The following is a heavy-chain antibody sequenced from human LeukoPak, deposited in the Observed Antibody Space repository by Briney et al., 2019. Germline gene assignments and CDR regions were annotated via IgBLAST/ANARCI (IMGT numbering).Heavy chain of an antibody. CDR1: GFIFEYFV. J-gene: IGHJ4*02. CDR2: VTRDGGTT. V-gene: IGHV3-43*02. Sequence: GGPMVLSSAASGFIFEYFVKHWGRPARGKGVGWVCFVTRDGGTTSYSDSVRGRFAISRDNSKNSLYLQMRSLRIEDTALHFCVRVRSNYFDYWGQGTLVTVSS. CDR3: VRVRSNYFDY.